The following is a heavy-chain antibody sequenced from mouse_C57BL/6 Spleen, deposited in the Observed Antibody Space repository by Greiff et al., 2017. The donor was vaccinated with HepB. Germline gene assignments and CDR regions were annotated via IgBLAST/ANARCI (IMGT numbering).Heavy chain of an antibody. Sequence: EVQLQQSGPGLVKPSQSLSLTCSVTGYSITSGYYWNWIRQFPGNKLEWMGYISYDGSNNYNPSLKNRISITRDTSKNQFFLKLNSVTTEDTATYYCAIIYYDYDGYFDYWGQGTTLTVSS. CDR3: AIIYYDYDGYFDY. CDR1: GYSITSGYY. CDR2: ISYDGSN. V-gene: IGHV3-6*01. J-gene: IGHJ2*01. D-gene: IGHD2-4*01.